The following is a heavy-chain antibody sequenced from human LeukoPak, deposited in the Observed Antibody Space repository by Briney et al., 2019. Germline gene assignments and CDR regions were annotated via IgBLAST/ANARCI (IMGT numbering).Heavy chain of an antibody. CDR1: GFTFSSYS. CDR3: ARDLAAAGLDY. V-gene: IGHV3-21*01. D-gene: IGHD6-13*01. CDR2: ISSSSSYI. Sequence: GGSLRLSCAASGFTFSSYSMNWVRQAPGKGLEWVPSISSSSSYIYYADSVKGRFTISRDNAKNSLYLQMNSLRAEDTAVYYCARDLAAAGLDYWGQGTLVTVSS. J-gene: IGHJ4*02.